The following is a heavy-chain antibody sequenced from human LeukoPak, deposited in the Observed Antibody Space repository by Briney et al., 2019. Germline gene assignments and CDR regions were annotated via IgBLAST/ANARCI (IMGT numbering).Heavy chain of an antibody. CDR3: ARVLLVTPVAAFDV. J-gene: IGHJ3*01. V-gene: IGHV4-34*01. CDR1: GGAFSSYY. CDR2: IDHSGST. D-gene: IGHD4-23*01. Sequence: SETLSLTCAVCGGAFSSYYWSWIRQPPGKGPEWIGQIDHSGSTNFNPSLKSRVTMSVDTTKKRVSLNLNSVTAADTAVYYCARVLLVTPVAAFDVWGHGTMVAVSS.